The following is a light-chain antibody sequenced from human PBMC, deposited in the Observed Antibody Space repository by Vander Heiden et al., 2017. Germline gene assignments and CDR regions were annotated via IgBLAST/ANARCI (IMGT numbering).Light chain of an antibody. CDR3: AAWDDSLNGVV. V-gene: IGLV1-44*01. Sequence: QSVLTQPPSASGTPGQRVTISCSGSSSNNGSNTVNWYQRLPGTAPKLLIYSNNQRPSGVPHRFSVSKSGTSASLAISGLQSEDEADYYCAAWDDSLNGVVFGGGTKLTVL. J-gene: IGLJ2*01. CDR1: SSNNGSNT. CDR2: SNN.